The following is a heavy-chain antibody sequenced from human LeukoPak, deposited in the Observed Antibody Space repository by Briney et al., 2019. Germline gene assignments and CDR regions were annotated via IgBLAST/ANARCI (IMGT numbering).Heavy chain of an antibody. V-gene: IGHV3-23*01. Sequence: PGGSLRLSCAASEFTFSNYAMSWVRQAPGKGLEWVSAISGSGGSTYYADSVKGRFTISRDNSKNTLYLQMNSLRAEDKAVYYCAKDQLRHPCWGEGTLVIASS. CDR2: ISGSGGST. J-gene: IGHJ4*02. CDR3: AKDQLRHPC. D-gene: IGHD6-6*01. CDR1: EFTFSNYA.